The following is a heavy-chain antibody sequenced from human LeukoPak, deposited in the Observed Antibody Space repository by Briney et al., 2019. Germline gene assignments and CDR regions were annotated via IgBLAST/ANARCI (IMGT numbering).Heavy chain of an antibody. D-gene: IGHD6-6*01. V-gene: IGHV3-7*01. CDR2: IKQDGSEK. CDR1: GFTFSSYW. Sequence: GGSLRLSCAASGFTFSSYWMSWVRQAPGKGLEWVANIKQDGSEKYYVDSVKGRFTISRDNAKNSLYLQMNSLRAEDTAVYYCARGIAARPFLGFYMDVWGKGTTVTVSS. J-gene: IGHJ6*03. CDR3: ARGIAARPFLGFYMDV.